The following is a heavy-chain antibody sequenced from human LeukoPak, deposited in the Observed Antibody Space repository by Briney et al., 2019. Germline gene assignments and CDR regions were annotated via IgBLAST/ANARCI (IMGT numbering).Heavy chain of an antibody. J-gene: IGHJ6*03. D-gene: IGHD6-13*01. CDR1: GFTFSNAW. CDR3: TTDTGYSSSWWTYYYYYMDV. CDR2: IESKTDGGTT. V-gene: IGHV3-15*04. Sequence: GGSLRLSCAASGFTFSNAWMSWVRQAPGKGLEWVGRIESKTDGGTTDYAAPVKGRFTISRDDSKNTLYLQMNSLKTEDTAVYYCTTDTGYSSSWWTYYYYYMDVWGKGTTVTISS.